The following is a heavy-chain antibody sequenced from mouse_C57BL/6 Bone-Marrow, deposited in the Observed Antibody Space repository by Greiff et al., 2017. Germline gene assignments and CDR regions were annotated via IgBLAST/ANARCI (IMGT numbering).Heavy chain of an antibody. D-gene: IGHD1-1*01. CDR2: IDPENGDT. J-gene: IGHJ2*01. CDR3: TTTTVDYFDD. V-gene: IGHV14-4*01. Sequence: EVQLQQSGAELVRPGASVKLSCTASGFNIKDAYMHLVKQRPEQGLEWIGWIDPENGDTEYASKFQGKATITADTSSNTAYLQLSSLTSEDTAVYYCTTTTVDYFDDWGQGTTLTVSS. CDR1: GFNIKDAY.